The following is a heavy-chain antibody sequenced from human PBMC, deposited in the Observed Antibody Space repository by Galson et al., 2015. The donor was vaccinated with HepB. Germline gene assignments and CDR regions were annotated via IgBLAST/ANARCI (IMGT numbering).Heavy chain of an antibody. V-gene: IGHV3-7*01. CDR3: ARAGDRSGYFQLRWFDP. CDR1: GFNFSSYS. Sequence: SLRLSCAASGFNFSSYSMTWFRQAPGKGLEWVANIKHDGSETWYVDSMRGRFTISRDNAKNSLYLQMNSLRVEDTAVYYCARAGDRSGYFQLRWFDPWGQGTLVTVSS. J-gene: IGHJ5*02. CDR2: IKHDGSET. D-gene: IGHD3-22*01.